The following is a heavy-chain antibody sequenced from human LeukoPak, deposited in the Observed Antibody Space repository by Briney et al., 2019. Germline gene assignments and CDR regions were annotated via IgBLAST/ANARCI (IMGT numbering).Heavy chain of an antibody. J-gene: IGHJ4*02. CDR3: ASAREYYDSSGYYYFGGFDY. Sequence: SETLSLTCTVSGGSISSYYWSWIRQPPGKGLEWIGYIYYSGSTNYNPSLKSRVTISVDMSKNQFSLKLSSVTAADTAVYYCASAREYYDSSGYYYFGGFDYWGQGTLVTVSS. CDR1: GGSISSYY. D-gene: IGHD3-22*01. CDR2: IYYSGST. V-gene: IGHV4-59*01.